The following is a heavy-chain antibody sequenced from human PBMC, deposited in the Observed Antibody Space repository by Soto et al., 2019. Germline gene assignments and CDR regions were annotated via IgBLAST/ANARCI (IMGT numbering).Heavy chain of an antibody. D-gene: IGHD2-21*02. Sequence: EVQLLESGGGLAQPGGSLRLSCAASAFTFSSYAMSWVRQAPGKGLEWVSAVSGSGDSTDYADSVKGRFTISRDNSKNTLNRQMNSLRAEDTAVYYCAKGRASDCPGCTQDYWGQGTLVTVSS. V-gene: IGHV3-23*01. J-gene: IGHJ4*02. CDR1: AFTFSSYA. CDR2: VSGSGDST. CDR3: AKGRASDCPGCTQDY.